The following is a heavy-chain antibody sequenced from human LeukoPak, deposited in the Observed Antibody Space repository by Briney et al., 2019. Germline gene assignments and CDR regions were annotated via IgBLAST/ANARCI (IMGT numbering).Heavy chain of an antibody. J-gene: IGHJ6*02. V-gene: IGHV1-69*13. CDR1: GGTFSSYA. CDR2: IIPIFGTA. D-gene: IGHD4-17*01. CDR3: ARTPPAYGDYLNYYYYGMDV. Sequence: GASVKVSCKASGGTFSSYAISWVRQAPGQGLEWMGGIIPIFGTANYAQKFQGRVTITADESTSTAYMELSSLRSEDTAVYYCARTPPAYGDYLNYYYYGMDVWGQGTTVTVSS.